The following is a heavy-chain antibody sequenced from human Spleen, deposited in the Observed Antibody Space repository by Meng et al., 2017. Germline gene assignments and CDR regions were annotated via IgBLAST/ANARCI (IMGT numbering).Heavy chain of an antibody. D-gene: IGHD3-10*01. CDR3: GKGLYYYGSGRYSGPQHSFDY. CDR2: IYSGGNT. Sequence: GGSLRLSCAASGFTVSHNYMSWVRQAPGKGLEWVSVIYSGGNTYYADSVKGRFTISRDNSKNTVFLQINSLRVEDTAVYYCGKGLYYYGSGRYSGPQHSFDYWGQGTLVTVSS. V-gene: IGHV3-66*02. CDR1: GFTVSHNY. J-gene: IGHJ4*02.